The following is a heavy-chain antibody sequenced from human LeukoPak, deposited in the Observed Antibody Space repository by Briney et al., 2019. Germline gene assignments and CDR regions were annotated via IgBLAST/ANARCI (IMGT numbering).Heavy chain of an antibody. CDR3: AGLEGRYSTDWFYFFDY. CDR2: MYLGGTT. D-gene: IGHD6-19*01. Sequence: SGTLSLTCIVSGGSISSLNLWSWLRQPPGKGLEWIGEMYLGGTTNFNPSLKSRVAILIDKSKNQLSLQLTSVTAADTAVYYCAGLEGRYSTDWFYFFDYWGQGALVTVSS. J-gene: IGHJ4*02. CDR1: GGSISSLNL. V-gene: IGHV4-4*02.